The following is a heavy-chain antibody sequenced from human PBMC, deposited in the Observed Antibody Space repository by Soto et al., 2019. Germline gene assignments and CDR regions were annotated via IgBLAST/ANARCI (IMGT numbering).Heavy chain of an antibody. CDR1: GFTVSSNY. D-gene: IGHD2-15*01. CDR2: IYSGGST. J-gene: IGHJ6*02. Sequence: PGGSLRLSCAASGFTVSSNYMSWVRQAPGKGLEWVSVIYSGGSTYYADSVKGRFTISRDNSKNTLYLQMNSLRAEDTAVYYCARASAVEAFYYYYGMDVWGQGPTVTVSS. CDR3: ARASAVEAFYYYYGMDV. V-gene: IGHV3-53*01.